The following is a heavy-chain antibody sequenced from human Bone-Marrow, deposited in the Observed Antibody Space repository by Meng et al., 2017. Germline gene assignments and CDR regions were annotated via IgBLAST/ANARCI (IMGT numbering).Heavy chain of an antibody. CDR3: ARSVSIYGDYDYYGMDV. V-gene: IGHV5-51*01. Sequence: GESLKISRKGPGYSFTSYWIGWVRQMPGKGLEWMWIIYPGDSDTRYSPSFQGQVTIPADKSISTAYLQWSSLKASDTAMYYCARSVSIYGDYDYYGMDVWGQGTTVTVSS. J-gene: IGHJ6*02. CDR2: IYPGDSDT. D-gene: IGHD4-17*01. CDR1: GYSFTSYW.